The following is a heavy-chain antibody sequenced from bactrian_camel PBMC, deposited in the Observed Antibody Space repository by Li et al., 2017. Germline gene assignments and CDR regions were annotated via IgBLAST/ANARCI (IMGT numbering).Heavy chain of an antibody. CDR1: GFTFGSYS. D-gene: IGHD1*01. CDR2: SIEDLGKT. J-gene: IGHJ4*01. Sequence: QLVESGGGLVQPEGSLRLSCAASGFTFGSYSMSWVRQAPGQEREGVASIEDLGKTEYIDSVKGRFTISQDNAKNTLYLQLNSLKTEDTAMYYCAKDWEGVVLGQGTQVTVS. V-gene: IGHV3S31*01.